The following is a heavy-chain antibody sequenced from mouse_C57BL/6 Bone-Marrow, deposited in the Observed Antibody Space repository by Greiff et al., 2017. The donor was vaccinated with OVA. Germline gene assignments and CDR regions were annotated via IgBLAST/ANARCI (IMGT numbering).Heavy chain of an antibody. CDR1: GYAFTNYL. CDR2: INPGSGGT. D-gene: IGHD1-1*01. Sequence: QVQLKESGAELVRPGTSVKVSCKASGYAFTNYLIDWVKQRPGQGLEWIGVINPGSGGTNYNEKFKGKATLTADKSSSTAYMQLSSLTSEDSAVYFCARSTTVGADYWGQGTTLTVSS. J-gene: IGHJ2*01. CDR3: ARSTTVGADY. V-gene: IGHV1-54*01.